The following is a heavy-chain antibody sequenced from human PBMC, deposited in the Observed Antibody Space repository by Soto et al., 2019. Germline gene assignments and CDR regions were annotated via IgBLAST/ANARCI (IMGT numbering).Heavy chain of an antibody. CDR1: GFTFSSSG. D-gene: IGHD1-20*01. CDR3: AKEFHTWNYFDY. V-gene: IGHV3-30*18. J-gene: IGHJ4*02. Sequence: GGSLRLSCAASGFTFSSSGMHWVRQAPGKGLEWVSVISYDGTNKYYADSVKGRFTISRDNSKNTLYLQMNSLRAEDTGVYYCAKEFHTWNYFDYWGQGTLVTVSS. CDR2: ISYDGTNK.